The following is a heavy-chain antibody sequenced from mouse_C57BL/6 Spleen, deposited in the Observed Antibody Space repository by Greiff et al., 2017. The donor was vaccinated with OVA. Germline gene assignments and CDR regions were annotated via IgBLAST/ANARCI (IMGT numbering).Heavy chain of an antibody. V-gene: IGHV1-69*01. CDR1: GYTFTSYW. J-gene: IGHJ2*01. D-gene: IGHD2-4*01. CDR3: ARSDDYDGDVDD. CDR2: IDPSDSYT. Sequence: QVQLQQPGAELVMPGASVKLSCKASGYTFTSYWMHWVKQRPGQGLEWIGEIDPSDSYTNYNQKFKGKSTLTVDKSSSTAYMQLSSLTSEDSAVYYCARSDDYDGDVDDWGQGTTLTVSA.